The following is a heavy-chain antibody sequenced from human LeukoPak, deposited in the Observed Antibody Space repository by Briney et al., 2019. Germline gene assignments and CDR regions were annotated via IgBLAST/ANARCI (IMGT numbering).Heavy chain of an antibody. V-gene: IGHV7-4-1*02. D-gene: IGHD3-22*01. CDR2: INTNTGNP. CDR3: ARTFRWTYYYDSSGYYYYMDV. J-gene: IGHJ6*03. Sequence: ASVKVSCKASGYTFTSSAMNWVRQAPGQGLEWMGWINTNTGNPTYAQGFTGRFVFSLDTSVSTAYLQISSLKAEDTAVYYCARTFRWTYYYDSSGYYYYMDVWGKGTTVTVSS. CDR1: GYTFTSSA.